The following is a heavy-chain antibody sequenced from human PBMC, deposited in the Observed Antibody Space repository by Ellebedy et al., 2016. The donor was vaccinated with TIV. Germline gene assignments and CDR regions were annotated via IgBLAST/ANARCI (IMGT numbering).Heavy chain of an antibody. CDR1: GYSFTSYW. CDR3: AVAAAEARDDY. D-gene: IGHD6-13*01. V-gene: IGHV5-10-1*01. CDR2: IDPSDSYT. J-gene: IGHJ4*02. Sequence: GESLKISXKGSGYSFTSYWISWVRQMPGKGLEWMGRIDPSDSYTNYSPSFQGHVTISADKSISTAYLQWSSLKASDTAMYYCAVAAAEARDDYWGQGTLVTVSS.